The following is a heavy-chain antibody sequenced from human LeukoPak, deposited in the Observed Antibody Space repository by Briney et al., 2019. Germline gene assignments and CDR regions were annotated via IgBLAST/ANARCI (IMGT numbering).Heavy chain of an antibody. CDR2: SYHTGNT. CDR3: ARMRSYWYFDL. Sequence: SETLSLTCSVSGDSISSSSYFWGWIRQSPGQGQEWIGTSYHTGNTYYNPSLKSRVTISLDTSSNQFSLRLISVIVADTAVYYCARMRSYWYFDLWGRGTLVAVSS. V-gene: IGHV4-39*01. CDR1: GDSISSSSYF. J-gene: IGHJ2*01.